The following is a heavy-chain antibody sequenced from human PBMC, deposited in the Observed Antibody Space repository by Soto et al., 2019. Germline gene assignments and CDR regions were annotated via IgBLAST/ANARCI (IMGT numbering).Heavy chain of an antibody. Sequence: KPSETLSLTCTVSGGSVSSGSYYWSWIRQPPGKGLEWIGYIYYSGSTNYNPSLKSRVTISVDTSKNQFSLKLSSVTAADTAVYYCARDSPLPDYGGNTYFDYWGQGTLVTVSS. D-gene: IGHD4-17*01. V-gene: IGHV4-61*01. J-gene: IGHJ4*02. CDR1: GGSVSSGSYY. CDR2: IYYSGST. CDR3: ARDSPLPDYGGNTYFDY.